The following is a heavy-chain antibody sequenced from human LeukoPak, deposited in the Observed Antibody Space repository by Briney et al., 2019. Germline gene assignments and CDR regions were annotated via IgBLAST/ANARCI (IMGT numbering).Heavy chain of an antibody. CDR3: ARAGGPPTAMGFDP. Sequence: PGGSLRLSCAASGFTFSSYAMHWVRKAPGKGLEWVAVISYDGSNKYYADSVKGRFTISRDNAKNTLYLQMNSLRVEDTAVYYCARAGGPPTAMGFDPWGQGSLVSVST. CDR2: ISYDGSNK. D-gene: IGHD2-2*01. J-gene: IGHJ5*02. V-gene: IGHV3-30-3*01. CDR1: GFTFSSYA.